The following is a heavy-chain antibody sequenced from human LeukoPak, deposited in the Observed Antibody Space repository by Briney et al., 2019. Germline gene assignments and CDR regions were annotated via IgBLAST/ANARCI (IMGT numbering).Heavy chain of an antibody. CDR2: IKQDGSEK. CDR3: ARDHCSSTSCPEYYYYGMDV. V-gene: IGHV3-7*01. CDR1: GFTFSTYA. J-gene: IGHJ6*02. Sequence: GGSLRLSCAASGFTFSTYAMSWVRQAPGKGLEWVANIKQDGSEKYYVDSVKGRFTISRDNAKNSLYLQMNSLRAEDTAVYYCARDHCSSTSCPEYYYYGMDVWGQGTTVTVSS. D-gene: IGHD2-2*01.